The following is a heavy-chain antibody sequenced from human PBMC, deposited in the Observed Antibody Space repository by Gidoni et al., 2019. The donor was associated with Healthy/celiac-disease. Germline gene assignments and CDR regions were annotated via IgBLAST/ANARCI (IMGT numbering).Heavy chain of an antibody. CDR1: GGTFSSYA. CDR3: APFPGDEGGYFDY. Sequence: QVQLVQPGAEVKKPWSSVPVSCKASGGTFSSYAISWVRQAPGQGLEWMGGIIPIFGTANYAQKFQGRVTITADKSTSTAYMGLSSLRSEDTAVYYCAPFPGDEGGYFDYWGQGTLVTVSS. D-gene: IGHD7-27*01. CDR2: IIPIFGTA. J-gene: IGHJ4*02. V-gene: IGHV1-69*06.